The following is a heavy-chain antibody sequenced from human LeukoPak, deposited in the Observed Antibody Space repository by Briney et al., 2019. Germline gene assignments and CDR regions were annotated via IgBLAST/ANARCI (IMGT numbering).Heavy chain of an antibody. CDR1: GFTFSNYA. CDR2: ISGSGGIT. D-gene: IGHD3-22*01. Sequence: PGGSLRLSCAASGFTFSNYAMSWVRQAPGKGLEWVSVISGSGGITYYADSVKGRFTISRDNSKNTLYLQMNSLRAEDTAVYYCAKDRGRHYYDSSGYDYWGQGTLVTVSS. V-gene: IGHV3-23*01. CDR3: AKDRGRHYYDSSGYDY. J-gene: IGHJ4*02.